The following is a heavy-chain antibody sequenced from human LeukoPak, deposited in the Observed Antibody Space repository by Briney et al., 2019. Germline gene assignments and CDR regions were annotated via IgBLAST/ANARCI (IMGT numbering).Heavy chain of an antibody. CDR1: GFTFSSYG. J-gene: IGHJ6*03. D-gene: IGHD3-9*01. V-gene: IGHV3-23*01. Sequence: GGSLRLSCAASGFTFSSYGMSWVRQAPGKGLEWVSAISGSGGSTYYADSVKGRFTISRDNSKNTLYLQMNSLGAEDTAVYYCAKGIRYSPERGGDYMDVWGKGTTVTISS. CDR2: ISGSGGST. CDR3: AKGIRYSPERGGDYMDV.